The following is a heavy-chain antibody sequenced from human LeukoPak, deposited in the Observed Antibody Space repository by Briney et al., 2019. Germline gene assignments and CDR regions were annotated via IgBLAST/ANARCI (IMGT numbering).Heavy chain of an antibody. D-gene: IGHD6-6*01. CDR1: GFTFSSYA. Sequence: GGSLRLSCAASGFTFSSYAMSWVRQAPGKGLEWVAAISGSGGSTYFADSVKGRFTISRDDSKNTVYLQMNSLRAEDTAVYYCATDTYGSSSGDFDYWGPGTLVTVSS. V-gene: IGHV3-23*01. J-gene: IGHJ4*02. CDR3: ATDTYGSSSGDFDY. CDR2: ISGSGGST.